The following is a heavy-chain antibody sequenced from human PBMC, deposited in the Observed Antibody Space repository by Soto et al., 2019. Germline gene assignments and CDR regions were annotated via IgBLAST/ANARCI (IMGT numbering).Heavy chain of an antibody. D-gene: IGHD3-3*01. V-gene: IGHV4-59*08. J-gene: IGHJ4*01. CDR2: IYYSDST. CDR3: ARGQLGVVIMEY. CDR1: SGSLNIYD. Sequence: PSERMALTCAVSSGSLNIYDGGGIRQSPGKGLENLGYIYYSDSTNYNPSFKSRITISVDTSKNQFSLTLSSMTAADTAVYYCARGQLGVVIMEYWGHGTLVTVSS.